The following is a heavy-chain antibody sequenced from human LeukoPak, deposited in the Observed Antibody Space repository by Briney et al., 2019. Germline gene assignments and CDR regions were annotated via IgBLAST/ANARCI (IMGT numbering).Heavy chain of an antibody. CDR1: GFTFSNYW. J-gene: IGHJ4*02. Sequence: PGGSLRLSCAASGFTFSNYWMGWVRQAPGKGLEWVANIKQDGSEKYFVDSVKGRFTISRDNAKNSLFLQMNSLRVEDTAVYYCARDKSYGDSEDYWGQGTLVTVSS. CDR2: IKQDGSEK. V-gene: IGHV3-7*05. CDR3: ARDKSYGDSEDY. D-gene: IGHD4-17*01.